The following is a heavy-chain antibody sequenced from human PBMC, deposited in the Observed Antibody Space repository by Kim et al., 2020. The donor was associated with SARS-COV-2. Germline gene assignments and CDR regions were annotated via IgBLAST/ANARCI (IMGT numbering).Heavy chain of an antibody. J-gene: IGHJ6*02. D-gene: IGHD3-9*01. Sequence: ADTVKGRVTNSRDKAKNSLYLQMNSLRAEDTAVCYCARAGGLTYYYGMDVWGQGTTVTVSS. CDR3: ARAGGLTYYYGMDV. V-gene: IGHV3-11*04.